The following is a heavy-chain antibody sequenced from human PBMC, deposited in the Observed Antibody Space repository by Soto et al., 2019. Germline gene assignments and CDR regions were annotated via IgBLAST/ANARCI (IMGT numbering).Heavy chain of an antibody. V-gene: IGHV4-39*01. CDR2: IYYSGST. CDR3: ARLARYSSSWYSDY. J-gene: IGHJ4*02. Sequence: SETLSLTCTVSGGSISSSSYYWGWIRQPPGKGLEWIGSIYYSGSTYYNPSLKSRVTISVDTSKNQFSLKLSSVTAADTAVYYCARLARYSSSWYSDYWGQGTLVTVSS. CDR1: GGSISSSSYY. D-gene: IGHD6-13*01.